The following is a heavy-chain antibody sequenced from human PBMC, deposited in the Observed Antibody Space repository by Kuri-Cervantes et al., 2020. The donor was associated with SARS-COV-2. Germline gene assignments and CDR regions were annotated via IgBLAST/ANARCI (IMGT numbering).Heavy chain of an antibody. CDR3: ARYRSGWSFDY. J-gene: IGHJ4*02. CDR2: IPFDGIDK. CDR1: GFTFSKYA. Sequence: LSLTCAASGFTFSKYAVHWLRQAPGKGLEWVAIIPFDGIDKYYGDSVKGRFTISRDNSKNTLYLQMNSLRAEDTAVYYCARYRSGWSFDYWGQGTLVTVSS. V-gene: IGHV3-30*03. D-gene: IGHD6-19*01.